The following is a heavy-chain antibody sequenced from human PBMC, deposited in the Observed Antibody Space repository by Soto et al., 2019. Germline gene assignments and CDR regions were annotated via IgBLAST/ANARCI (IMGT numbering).Heavy chain of an antibody. J-gene: IGHJ4*02. D-gene: IGHD3-16*01. CDR1: GFTFSSYA. Sequence: GGALRLSXAASGFTFSSYAMSWVRQAPGKGLEWVSSISGSGGGTYYADSVKGRFTFSRDNSKNTLYRQMNSLRAEDTAVYYCATFGMATTKRSPPYYIAYWGQGALVTVSS. CDR2: ISGSGGGT. CDR3: ATFGMATTKRSPPYYIAY. V-gene: IGHV3-23*01.